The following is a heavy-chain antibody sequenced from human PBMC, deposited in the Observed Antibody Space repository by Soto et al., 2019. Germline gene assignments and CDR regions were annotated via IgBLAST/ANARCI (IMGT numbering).Heavy chain of an antibody. CDR2: IIPIFGAA. D-gene: IGHD3-16*02. J-gene: IGHJ4*02. CDR1: GGTFSSYA. CDR3: ARAGHDYVWGSYRPKYYFDY. Sequence: SVKVSCKASGGTFSSYAISWVRQAPGQGLEWMGGIIPIFGAANYAQKFQGRVTITADESTSTAYMELSSLRSEDTAVYYCARAGHDYVWGSYRPKYYFDYWGQGTLVTVSS. V-gene: IGHV1-69*13.